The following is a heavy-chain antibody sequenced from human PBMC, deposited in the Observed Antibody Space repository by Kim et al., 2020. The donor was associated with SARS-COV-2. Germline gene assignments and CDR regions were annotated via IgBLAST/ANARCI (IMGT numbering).Heavy chain of an antibody. D-gene: IGHD3-10*01. V-gene: IGHV3-23*01. CDR1: GFTFSNYA. J-gene: IGHJ4*02. CDR2: ISGSGGST. Sequence: GGSLRLSCAASGFTFSNYAMTWVRQVPGKGLEWVSAISGSGGSTYYADSVKGRFTISRDNSKNTLYLQMNSLRAEDTAVYFCAKDEVTMVRGVMSIWVQGTLGTGS. CDR3: AKDEVTMVRGVMSI.